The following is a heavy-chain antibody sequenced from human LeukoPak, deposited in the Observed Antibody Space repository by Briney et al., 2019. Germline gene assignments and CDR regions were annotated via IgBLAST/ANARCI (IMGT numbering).Heavy chain of an antibody. CDR1: GGSISNGDYY. D-gene: IGHD3-3*01. CDR3: ARADFRGGYFAGFDY. Sequence: SETLSLTCSVSGGSISNGDYYWSWIRQHPEKGLEWIGYIYYSGSAYYNPSLKGRVTVSIDTTKNQFSLRLSSVTAADTAVYNCARADFRGGYFAGFDYWGQGTLVTVSS. J-gene: IGHJ4*02. V-gene: IGHV4-31*03. CDR2: IYYSGSA.